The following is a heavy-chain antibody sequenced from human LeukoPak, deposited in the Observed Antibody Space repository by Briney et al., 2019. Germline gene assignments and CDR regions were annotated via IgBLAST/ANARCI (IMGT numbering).Heavy chain of an antibody. Sequence: GGSLRLSCAASGFTFSTYGMHWVRQAPGKGLEWVAFIRYDGSSKYYADSAKGRFTISRDNSKNTLYLQMNSLGAEDTAVYYCAKIRYCNPTSCYLHPFDYWGQGTLVTVSS. CDR2: IRYDGSSK. J-gene: IGHJ4*02. D-gene: IGHD2-2*01. CDR1: GFTFSTYG. CDR3: AKIRYCNPTSCYLHPFDY. V-gene: IGHV3-30*02.